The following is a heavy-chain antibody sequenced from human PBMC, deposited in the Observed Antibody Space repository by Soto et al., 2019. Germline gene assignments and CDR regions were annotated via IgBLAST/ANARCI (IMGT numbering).Heavy chain of an antibody. Sequence: QVQLQESGPGLVKPSGTLSLTCAVSSGSISSSDWWSWVRQPPGKGLEWIGEIYHSGSTNYNPSLKSRVTISVDKSTNQFSLKLSSVTAADTAVYYCAGGITVAGPSRDGFDIWGQGTMVTVSS. CDR2: IYHSGST. CDR1: SGSISSSDW. D-gene: IGHD6-19*01. V-gene: IGHV4-4*02. CDR3: AGGITVAGPSRDGFDI. J-gene: IGHJ3*02.